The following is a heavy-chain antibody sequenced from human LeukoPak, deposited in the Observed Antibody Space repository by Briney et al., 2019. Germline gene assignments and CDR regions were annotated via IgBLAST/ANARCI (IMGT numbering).Heavy chain of an antibody. CDR3: ATTSIAAAVPGCFDY. J-gene: IGHJ4*02. V-gene: IGHV3-48*03. CDR2: ISSSGKTI. Sequence: GESLRLSCEASGFTFSSYEMNWVRQAPGKGLEWVSYISSSGKTIYYADSTKGRFTVSRDNAKNSLYLQMNSLRAEDTAVYYCATTSIAAAVPGCFDYWGQGTLVTVSS. CDR1: GFTFSSYE. D-gene: IGHD6-13*01.